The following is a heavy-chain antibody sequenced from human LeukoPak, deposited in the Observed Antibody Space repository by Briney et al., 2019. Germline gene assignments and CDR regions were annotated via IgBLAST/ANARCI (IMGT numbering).Heavy chain of an antibody. D-gene: IGHD5-18*01. CDR3: ARSAAQLWSSFDY. Sequence: SETLSLTCTVSGGSISSGGYYWSWIRQHPGKGLEWIGYIYYSGSTYNPSLKSRVTISVDTSKNQFSLKLSSVTAADTAVYYCARSAAQLWSSFDYWGQGTLVTVSS. J-gene: IGHJ4*02. V-gene: IGHV4-31*03. CDR1: GGSISSGGYY. CDR2: IYYSGST.